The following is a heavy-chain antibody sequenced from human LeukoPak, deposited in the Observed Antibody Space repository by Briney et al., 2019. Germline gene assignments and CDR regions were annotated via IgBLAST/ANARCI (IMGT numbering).Heavy chain of an antibody. Sequence: GGSLRLSCAASGFTFSSYGMSWVRQAPGKGLEWVSAISGSGGSTYYADSAKGRFTISRDNSKNTLYLQMNSLRAEDTAVYYCAKDTKYYDRSGYYSGWGQGTLVTVSS. J-gene: IGHJ4*02. CDR2: ISGSGGST. CDR3: AKDTKYYDRSGYYSG. CDR1: GFTFSSYG. D-gene: IGHD3-22*01. V-gene: IGHV3-23*01.